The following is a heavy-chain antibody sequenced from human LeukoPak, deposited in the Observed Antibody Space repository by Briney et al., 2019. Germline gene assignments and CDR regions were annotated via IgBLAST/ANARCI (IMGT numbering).Heavy chain of an antibody. D-gene: IGHD1-1*01. J-gene: IGHJ3*02. V-gene: IGHV3-21*01. CDR2: ISSSSSYI. CDR1: GFTFSSYS. Sequence: GGSLRLSCAASGFTFSSYSMNWVRQAPGQGLEWVSSISSSSSYIYYADSVKGRFTISRDNAKNSLYLQMNSLRAEDTAVYYCASLAGTTVHDAFDIWGQGTMVTVSS. CDR3: ASLAGTTVHDAFDI.